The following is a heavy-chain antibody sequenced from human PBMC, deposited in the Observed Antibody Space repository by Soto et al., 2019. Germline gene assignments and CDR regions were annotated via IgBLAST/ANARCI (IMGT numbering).Heavy chain of an antibody. V-gene: IGHV1-46*01. CDR3: ARDSALGTSLVYFDY. CDR1: GYTFTSFY. Sequence: ASVKVSCKASGYTFTSFYIHWVRQAPGQGFEWMGIVNPSGGSTTYAQKFRGRVTMTRDTSTSTLYMELSGLRSEDTGVYYCARDSALGTSLVYFDYWRQGTPVTVSS. J-gene: IGHJ4*02. CDR2: VNPSGGST. D-gene: IGHD3-16*02.